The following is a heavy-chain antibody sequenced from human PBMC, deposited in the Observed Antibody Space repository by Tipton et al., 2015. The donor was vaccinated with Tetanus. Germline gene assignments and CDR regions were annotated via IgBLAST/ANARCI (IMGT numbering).Heavy chain of an antibody. Sequence: TLSLTCTVSGGSISSYYWSWIRQPPGKGLEWIGYIYYSGSTNYNPSLKSRVTISVDTSKNQFSLKLSSVTAADTAVYYCARVDRDSHRSIRFDYWGQGTLVTVSS. CDR2: IYYSGST. CDR3: ARVDRDSHRSIRFDY. J-gene: IGHJ4*02. CDR1: GGSISSYY. D-gene: IGHD3-16*02. V-gene: IGHV4-59*01.